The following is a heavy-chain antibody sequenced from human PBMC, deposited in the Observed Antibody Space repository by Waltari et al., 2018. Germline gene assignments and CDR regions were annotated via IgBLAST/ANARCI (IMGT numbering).Heavy chain of an antibody. V-gene: IGHV5-51*03. J-gene: IGHJ3*02. Sequence: EVQLVQSGAEVKKPGESLKISCKGSGYSFTSYWIGWVRQMPGKGLEWMVVIYPVDSDTRYSPSFQGQVTISADKSISTAYLQWSSLKASDTAMYYCARPHYYGSGSYYAAFDIWGQGTMVTVSS. CDR1: GYSFTSYW. CDR3: ARPHYYGSGSYYAAFDI. CDR2: IYPVDSDT. D-gene: IGHD3-10*01.